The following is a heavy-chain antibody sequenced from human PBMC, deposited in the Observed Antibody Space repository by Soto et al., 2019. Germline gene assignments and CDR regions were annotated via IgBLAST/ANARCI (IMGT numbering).Heavy chain of an antibody. CDR3: ATRITVFGLLIPPFDP. J-gene: IGHJ5*02. CDR1: GGSVNGYY. D-gene: IGHD3-3*01. Sequence: PSETLSLTCAVYGGSVNGYYWNWIRQPPGKGLEWIGEIGHTGGTHYNPSLKSRVTMSVGTSKNQFSLRLSSVTAADTAIYYCATRITVFGLLIPPFDPWGQGTQVTVSS. V-gene: IGHV4-34*01. CDR2: IGHTGGT.